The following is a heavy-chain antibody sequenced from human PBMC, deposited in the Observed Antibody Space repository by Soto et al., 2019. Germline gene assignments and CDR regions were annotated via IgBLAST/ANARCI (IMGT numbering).Heavy chain of an antibody. V-gene: IGHV3-30-3*01. D-gene: IGHD3-22*01. J-gene: IGHJ4*02. Sequence: GKGLEWVAVISYDGSNKYYADSVKGRFTISRDNSKNTLYLQMNSLRAEDTAVYYCARDAYYYDISGYYQGFDYWVQRTPVTVS. CDR3: ARDAYYYDISGYYQGFDY. CDR2: ISYDGSNK.